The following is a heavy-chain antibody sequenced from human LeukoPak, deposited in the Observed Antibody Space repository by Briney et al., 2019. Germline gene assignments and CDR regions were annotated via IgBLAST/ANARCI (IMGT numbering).Heavy chain of an antibody. CDR1: GFTSSSYW. J-gene: IGHJ3*02. CDR3: ARQRLWFGI. CDR2: IKQDGSEK. V-gene: IGHV3-7*01. Sequence: GGSLRLSCAASGFTSSSYWMSWVRQAPGKGLEWVANIKQDGSEKYYVDSVKGRFTISRDNAKNSLYLQMNSLRAEDTAVYYCARQRLWFGIWGQGTMVTVSS. D-gene: IGHD3-10*01.